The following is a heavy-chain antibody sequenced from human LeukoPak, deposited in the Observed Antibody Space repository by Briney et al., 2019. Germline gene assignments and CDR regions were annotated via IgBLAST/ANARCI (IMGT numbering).Heavy chain of an antibody. CDR1: GFTFSSYA. V-gene: IGHV3-9*01. CDR2: ISWNSGSI. D-gene: IGHD6-19*01. CDR3: AKSVTPDGVAVADAFDI. Sequence: PGGSLRLSCAASGFTFSSYAMHWVRQAPGKGLEWVSGISWNSGSIGYADSVKGRFTISRDNAKNSLYLQMNSLRAEDTALYYCAKSVTPDGVAVADAFDIWGQGTMVTVSS. J-gene: IGHJ3*02.